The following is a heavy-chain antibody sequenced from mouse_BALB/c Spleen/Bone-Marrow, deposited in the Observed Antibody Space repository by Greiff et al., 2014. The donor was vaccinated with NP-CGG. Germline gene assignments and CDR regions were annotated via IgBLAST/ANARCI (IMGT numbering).Heavy chain of an antibody. V-gene: IGHV5-4*02. Sequence: VQLKESGGGLVKPRGSLKLSCAASGFTFSDYYMYWVRQTPEKRLEWVATISDGGSYTYYPDSVKGRFTISRDNAKNNLYLQMSSLKSEDTAMYYCARDRRITTATYAMDYWGQGTSVTVSS. CDR1: GFTFSDYY. J-gene: IGHJ4*01. CDR3: ARDRRITTATYAMDY. D-gene: IGHD1-2*01. CDR2: ISDGGSYT.